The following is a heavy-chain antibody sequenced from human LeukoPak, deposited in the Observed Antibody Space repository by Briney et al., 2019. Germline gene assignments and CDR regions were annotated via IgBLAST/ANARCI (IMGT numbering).Heavy chain of an antibody. CDR2: IYHSGST. CDR3: ARVSYSGSSNWFDP. D-gene: IGHD1-26*01. J-gene: IGHJ5*02. V-gene: IGHV4-38-2*02. Sequence: NPSETLSLTCTVSGGSISGYYWSWIRQPPGKGLEWIGSIYHSGSTYYNPSLKSRVTISVDTSKNQFSLKLSSVTAADTAVYYCARVSYSGSSNWFDPWGQGTLVTVSS. CDR1: GGSISGYY.